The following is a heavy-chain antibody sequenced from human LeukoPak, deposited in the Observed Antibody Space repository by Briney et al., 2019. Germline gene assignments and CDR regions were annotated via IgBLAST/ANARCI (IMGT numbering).Heavy chain of an antibody. CDR2: ISDSGGGT. CDR3: ARAWGSYDSFDI. Sequence: GGSLRLSCAAAGFTFSNCAMSWVRQAPGKVLEWVSSISDSGGGTYYADSVKGRFTISRDSAKNTVYLQMNSLRAEDTAVYYCARAWGSYDSFDIWGPGTMVTVSS. CDR1: GFTFSNCA. J-gene: IGHJ3*02. D-gene: IGHD3-16*01. V-gene: IGHV3-23*01.